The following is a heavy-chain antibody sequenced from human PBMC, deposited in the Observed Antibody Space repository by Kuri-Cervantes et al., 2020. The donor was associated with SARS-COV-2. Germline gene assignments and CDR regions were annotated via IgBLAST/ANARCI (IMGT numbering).Heavy chain of an antibody. CDR3: AREKPQPSLWFGELGVAFDI. J-gene: IGHJ3*02. Sequence: ATVKHSCKSSGYTFTIYVISWVRQAPGQGLEWMGWISAYNGNTNYAQKLQGRVTMTTDTSTSTAYMELRSLRSDDTAVYYCAREKPQPSLWFGELGVAFDIWGQGTMGTISS. V-gene: IGHV1-18*01. CDR2: ISAYNGNT. D-gene: IGHD3-10*01. CDR1: GYTFTIYV.